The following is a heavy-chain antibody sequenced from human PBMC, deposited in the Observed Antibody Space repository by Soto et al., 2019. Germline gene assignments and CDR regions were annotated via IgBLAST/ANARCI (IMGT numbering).Heavy chain of an antibody. CDR3: ARGYFDLIDY. Sequence: GGSLRLSCAASGFTFSSYGRHWVRQAPGKGLEWVAVISYDGSNKYYADSVKGRFTISRDNSKNTLYLQMNSLRAEDTAVYYCARGYFDLIDYWGQGTLVTVSS. D-gene: IGHD3-9*01. J-gene: IGHJ4*02. CDR2: ISYDGSNK. V-gene: IGHV3-30*03. CDR1: GFTFSSYG.